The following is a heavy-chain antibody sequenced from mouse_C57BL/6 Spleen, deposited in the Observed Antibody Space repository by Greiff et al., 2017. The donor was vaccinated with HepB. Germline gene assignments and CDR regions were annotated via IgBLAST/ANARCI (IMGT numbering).Heavy chain of an antibody. CDR3: ARGGLHYFDY. CDR2: IYPGDGDT. Sequence: VKLVESWAELVKPGASVKISCKASGYAFSSYWMNWVKQRPGKGLEWIGQIYPGDGDTNYNGKFKGKATLTADKSSSTAYMQLSSLTSEDSAVYFCARGGLHYFDYWGQGTTLTVSS. J-gene: IGHJ2*01. CDR1: GYAFSSYW. V-gene: IGHV1-80*01. D-gene: IGHD3-3*01.